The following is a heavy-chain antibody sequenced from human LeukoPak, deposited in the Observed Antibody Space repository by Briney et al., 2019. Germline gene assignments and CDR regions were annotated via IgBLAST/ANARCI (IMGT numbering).Heavy chain of an antibody. J-gene: IGHJ6*03. Sequence: ASVKVSCKASGYTFTSYDINWVRQATGQGLEWIGLMNPNSGNTGYAQKFQGRVTMTRNTSISTAYMELSSLRSEDTAVYYCARVSESSSWYGMYYYYYMDVWGKGTTVTVSS. CDR3: ARVSESSSWYGMYYYYYMDV. CDR1: GYTFTSYD. CDR2: MNPNSGNT. V-gene: IGHV1-8*01. D-gene: IGHD6-13*01.